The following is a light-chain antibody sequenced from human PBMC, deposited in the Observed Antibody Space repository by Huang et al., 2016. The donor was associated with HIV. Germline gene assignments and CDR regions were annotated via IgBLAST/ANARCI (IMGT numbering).Light chain of an antibody. V-gene: IGKV1-6*01. CDR3: LQDHNYPRT. J-gene: IGKJ1*01. Sequence: AIQMTQSPSSLSASVGDRVTITCRASQGITDDLSWYQQKPGKAPKLLISGASTLRSGVPSRFSGSGSGTDFTLTISSLQPEDYGTYYCLQDHNYPRTFGQGTKVEI. CDR1: QGITDD. CDR2: GAS.